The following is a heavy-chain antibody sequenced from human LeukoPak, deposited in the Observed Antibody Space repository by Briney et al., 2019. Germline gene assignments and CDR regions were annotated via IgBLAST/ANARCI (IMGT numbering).Heavy chain of an antibody. CDR3: AFVGTVVRGVPRAFDY. J-gene: IGHJ4*02. CDR1: GFTFSSYE. Sequence: PGGSLRLSCAASGFTFSSYEMNWVRQAPGKGLEWVSYISSSGSTIYYADSVKGRFTISRDNAKNSLYLQMNSLRAEDTAVYYCAFVGTVVRGVPRAFDYWGQGTLVTVSS. CDR2: ISSSGSTI. D-gene: IGHD3-10*01. V-gene: IGHV3-48*03.